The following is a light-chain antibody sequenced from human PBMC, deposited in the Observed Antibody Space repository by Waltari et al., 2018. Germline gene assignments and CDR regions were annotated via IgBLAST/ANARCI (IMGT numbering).Light chain of an antibody. J-gene: IGKJ1*01. CDR1: QSVSSN. Sequence: EIVMTQSPATLSVSPGERATLSCRASQSVSSNLAWYQQKPGQAPRLLIYGASTRATGIQARFSGSGSGTVFTLTISSLQSEDFAVYYCQQYNNWPRTFGQGTKVEIK. CDR2: GAS. CDR3: QQYNNWPRT. V-gene: IGKV3-15*01.